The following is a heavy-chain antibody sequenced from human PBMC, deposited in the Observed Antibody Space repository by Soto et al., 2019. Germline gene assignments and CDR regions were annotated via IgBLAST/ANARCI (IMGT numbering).Heavy chain of an antibody. CDR3: ARDRRGGGSSGWYLSYYYYYGMDV. CDR2: INPNSGGT. D-gene: IGHD6-19*01. Sequence: GASVKVSCKASGYTFTGYYMHWVRQAPGQGLVWMGWINPNSGGTNYAQKFQGWVTITRDTSISTAYMELSRLRSDDTAVYYCARDRRGGGSSGWYLSYYYYYGMDVWGQGTTVTVSS. J-gene: IGHJ6*02. V-gene: IGHV1-2*04. CDR1: GYTFTGYY.